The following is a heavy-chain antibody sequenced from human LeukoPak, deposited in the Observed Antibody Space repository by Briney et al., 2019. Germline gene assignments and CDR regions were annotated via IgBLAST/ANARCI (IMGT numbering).Heavy chain of an antibody. D-gene: IGHD6-13*01. CDR3: ARSSSWVNWFDP. CDR1: GGAFNGYY. J-gene: IGHJ5*02. Sequence: SETLSLTCAVYGGAFNGYYWSWIRQPPGKGLEWIGEINHSGSTNYNPSLKSRVTISVATSKNQFSLKLSSVTAADTAVYYCARSSSWVNWFDPWGQGTLVTVSS. V-gene: IGHV4-34*01. CDR2: INHSGST.